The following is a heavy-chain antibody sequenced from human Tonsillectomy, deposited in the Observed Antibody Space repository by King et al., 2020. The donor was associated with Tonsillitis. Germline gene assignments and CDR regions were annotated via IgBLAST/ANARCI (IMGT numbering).Heavy chain of an antibody. J-gene: IGHJ6*03. CDR2: INHSGST. CDR1: GGSFSGYY. CDR3: VRGRAVSPYYYYYMDV. D-gene: IGHD2-8*01. Sequence: VQLQQWGAGLLKPSETLSLTCAVYGGSFSGYYWSWIRQPPGKGLEWIGEINHSGSTNYNPSLKSRVTISVDTSKNQFSLKLSSVTAADTAVYYCVRGRAVSPYYYYYMDVWGKGTTVTVSS. V-gene: IGHV4-34*01.